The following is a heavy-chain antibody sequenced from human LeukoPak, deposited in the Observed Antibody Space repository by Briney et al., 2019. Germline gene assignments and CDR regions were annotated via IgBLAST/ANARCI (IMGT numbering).Heavy chain of an antibody. CDR1: GGSISSDH. CDR3: ARNKAFAFDI. V-gene: IGHV4-59*06. Sequence: SETLSLTCTVSGGSISSDHWSWIRQHPGKGLEWIGYIYYSGSTYYNPSLKSRVTISVDTSKNQFSLKLSSVTAADTAVYYCARNKAFAFDIWGQGTMVTVSS. CDR2: IYYSGST. J-gene: IGHJ3*02.